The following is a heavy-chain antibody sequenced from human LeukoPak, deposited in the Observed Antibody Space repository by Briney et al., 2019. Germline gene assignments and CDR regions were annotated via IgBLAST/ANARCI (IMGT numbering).Heavy chain of an antibody. CDR2: IYHSGTT. CDR3: SRGYSNSWYFNWFDP. CDR1: GYSISSGYF. J-gene: IGHJ5*02. Sequence: SETLSLTCTVSGYSISSGYFWGWIRQPPGKGLEWIGRIYHSGTTYYNPSLKSRVTISVDTSKNQFSLNLTSVTAADTAVFYCSRGYSNSWYFNWFDPWGQGNLGTVSS. D-gene: IGHD6-13*01. V-gene: IGHV4-38-2*02.